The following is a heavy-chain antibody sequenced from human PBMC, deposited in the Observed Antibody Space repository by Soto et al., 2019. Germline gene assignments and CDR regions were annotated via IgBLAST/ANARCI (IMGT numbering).Heavy chain of an antibody. J-gene: IGHJ2*01. D-gene: IGHD5-18*01. V-gene: IGHV1-18*01. Sequence: ASVKVSCKASGYTFTSYGINWVRQAPGQGLEWMGWISAYNGNTNYAQELQGRVTMTTDTSTSTAYMELRSLRSDDTAVYYCARGGIQLWQWGWYFDLWGRGTLVTVSS. CDR1: GYTFTSYG. CDR2: ISAYNGNT. CDR3: ARGGIQLWQWGWYFDL.